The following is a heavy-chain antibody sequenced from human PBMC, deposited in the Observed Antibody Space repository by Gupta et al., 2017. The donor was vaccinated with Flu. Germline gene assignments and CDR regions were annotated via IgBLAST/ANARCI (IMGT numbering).Heavy chain of an antibody. CDR2: INNDGSST. J-gene: IGHJ4*02. V-gene: IGHV3-74*01. Sequence: RQAPGKGLVWVSRINNDGSSTYYADSVKGRFTISRDNAKNTLHLQMNSLRADDTAVYYCVRDYGGSYQYYFDYWGQGTLVTVSS. D-gene: IGHD1-26*01. CDR3: VRDYGGSYQYYFDY.